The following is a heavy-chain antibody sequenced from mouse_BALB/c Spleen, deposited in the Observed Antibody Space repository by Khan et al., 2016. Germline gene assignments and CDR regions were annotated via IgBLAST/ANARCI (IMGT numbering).Heavy chain of an antibody. V-gene: IGHV3-2*02. CDR2: ISYSGST. Sequence: VQLKESGPGLVIPSQSLSLTCTVTGYSITSDYAWNWIRQFPGSKLEWVGYISYSGSTAYNPSLKSRISITRDTSKNQFFLQLNSVTTEDTATYYCAVIHYYGYFDYWGQGATLTVSS. CDR1: GYSITSDYA. J-gene: IGHJ2*01. CDR3: AVIHYYGYFDY. D-gene: IGHD1-2*01.